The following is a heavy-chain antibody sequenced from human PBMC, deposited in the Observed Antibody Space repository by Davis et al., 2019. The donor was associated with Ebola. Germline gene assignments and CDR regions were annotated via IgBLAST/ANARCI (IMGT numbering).Heavy chain of an antibody. J-gene: IGHJ6*02. CDR2: INSDGSST. CDR3: ARDRVEDSSSWYHPYYYYGMDV. CDR1: GFTFSSYG. V-gene: IGHV3-74*01. D-gene: IGHD6-13*01. Sequence: GESLKISCAASGFTFSSYGMHWVRQAPGKGLVWVSRINSDGSSTSYADSVKGRFTISRDNAKNTLYLQMNSLRAEDTAVYYCARDRVEDSSSWYHPYYYYGMDVWGQGTTVTVSS.